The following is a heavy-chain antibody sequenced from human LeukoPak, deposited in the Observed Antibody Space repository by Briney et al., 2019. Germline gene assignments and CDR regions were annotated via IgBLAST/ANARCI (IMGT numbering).Heavy chain of an antibody. Sequence: GGSLRLSCAASGFTFSSYAMSWVRQAPGKGLEWVSAISGSGGSTYYADSVKGRFTISRDNSKNTLYLQMNSLRAEDTAVYYCAKDQRGYCSSTSCYPSGMWGQGTLVTVSS. D-gene: IGHD2-2*03. CDR2: ISGSGGST. CDR1: GFTFSSYA. CDR3: AKDQRGYCSSTSCYPSGM. V-gene: IGHV3-23*01. J-gene: IGHJ4*02.